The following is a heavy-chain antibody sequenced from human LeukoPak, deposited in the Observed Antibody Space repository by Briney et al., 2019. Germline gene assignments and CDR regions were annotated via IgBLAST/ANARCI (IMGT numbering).Heavy chain of an antibody. Sequence: SVNVSCKASGYTFTSYGISWVRQAPGQGLEWMGWISAYNGNTNYAQKLQGRVTMTTDTSTSTAYMELRSLRSDDTAVYYCARDRGPIAASSVDAFDIWGQGTMVTVSS. CDR2: ISAYNGNT. CDR1: GYTFTSYG. V-gene: IGHV1-18*01. CDR3: ARDRGPIAASSVDAFDI. J-gene: IGHJ3*02. D-gene: IGHD6-6*01.